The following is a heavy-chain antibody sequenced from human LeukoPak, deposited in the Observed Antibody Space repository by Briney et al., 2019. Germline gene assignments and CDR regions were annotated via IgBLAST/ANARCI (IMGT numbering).Heavy chain of an antibody. CDR1: GLTFSDYY. CDR3: AASMTLGY. J-gene: IGHJ4*02. CDR2: MSSSGSSI. V-gene: IGHV3-11*01. Sequence: PGGSLRISCAASGLTFSDYYMNWIRQAPGKGLEWVSYMSSSGSSIYYADSVKGRFTISRDNAKNSLYLQMNSLRAEDTAVYYCAASMTLGYWGQGTLVTVSS. D-gene: IGHD7-27*01.